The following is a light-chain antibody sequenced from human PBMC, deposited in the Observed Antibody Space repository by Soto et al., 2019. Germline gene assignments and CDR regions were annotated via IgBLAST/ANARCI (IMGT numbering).Light chain of an antibody. Sequence: QSALTQPRSVSGSPGQSVTISFTGTSSYVGGHDYVSWYQQHPGKAPKVMIYDVSKRPSGVPDRFSGSKSGKTASLTISGLQAEDEADYYCCSYAGGYIYVFGTGTKVTVL. CDR3: CSYAGGYIYV. V-gene: IGLV2-11*01. CDR1: SSYVGGHDY. CDR2: DVS. J-gene: IGLJ1*01.